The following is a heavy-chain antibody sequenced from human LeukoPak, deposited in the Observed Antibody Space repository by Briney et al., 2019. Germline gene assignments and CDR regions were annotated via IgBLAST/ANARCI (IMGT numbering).Heavy chain of an antibody. J-gene: IGHJ4*02. V-gene: IGHV3-21*01. CDR2: ISSSSSYI. CDR3: AREGDVLMVYADY. CDR1: GLTFSNYA. Sequence: TTGGSLRLSCAASGLTFSNYAMNWVRQAPGKGLEWVSSISSSSSYIYYADSVKGRFTISRDNAKNSLYLQMNSLRAEDTAVYYCAREGDVLMVYADYWGQGTLVTVSS. D-gene: IGHD2-8*01.